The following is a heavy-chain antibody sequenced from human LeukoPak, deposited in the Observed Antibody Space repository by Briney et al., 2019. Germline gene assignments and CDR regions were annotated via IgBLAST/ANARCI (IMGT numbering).Heavy chain of an antibody. CDR3: ARWRGDQSEFDS. D-gene: IGHD3-10*01. CDR1: GFTFTSYN. Sequence: GGSLRLSCAASGFTFTSYNMNWVRQAPGKGLEWVSSISSSSNYIYYADSVQGRFTISRDNAKSSLYLQMNSLRAEDTAVYYCARWRGDQSEFDSWGQGTLVTVSS. CDR2: ISSSSNYI. V-gene: IGHV3-21*01. J-gene: IGHJ4*02.